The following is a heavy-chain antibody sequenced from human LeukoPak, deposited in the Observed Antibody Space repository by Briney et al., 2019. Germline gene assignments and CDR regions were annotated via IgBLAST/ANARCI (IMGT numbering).Heavy chain of an antibody. CDR1: GVSISSSNW. D-gene: IGHD6-19*01. V-gene: IGHV4-4*02. Sequence: SPSETLSLTCAVSGVSISSSNWWSWVRQPPGKGLEWIGEIYHSGSTNYNPSLKSRVTISVDKSKNQFSLKLSSVTAADTAVYYCARGIAVAAKRGDAFDIWGQGTMVTVSS. J-gene: IGHJ3*02. CDR3: ARGIAVAAKRGDAFDI. CDR2: IYHSGST.